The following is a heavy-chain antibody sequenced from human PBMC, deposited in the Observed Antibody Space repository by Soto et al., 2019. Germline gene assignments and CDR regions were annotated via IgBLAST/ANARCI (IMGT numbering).Heavy chain of an antibody. CDR3: ARAEGWFFAPPHDAFDI. CDR1: GFTFSSYG. J-gene: IGHJ3*02. D-gene: IGHD3-10*01. V-gene: IGHV3-33*01. Sequence: GGSLRLSCAASGFTFSSYGMHWVRQAPGKGLEWVAVIWYDGSNKNYADSVKGRFTISSDNSKNKLYLQMNSMRAEDKDVYYCARAEGWFFAPPHDAFDIWGQGTMVTVSS. CDR2: IWYDGSNK.